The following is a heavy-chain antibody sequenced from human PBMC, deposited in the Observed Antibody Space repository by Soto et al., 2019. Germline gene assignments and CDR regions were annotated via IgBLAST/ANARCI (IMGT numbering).Heavy chain of an antibody. CDR3: ARDFFDSSDYTTNWFDP. D-gene: IGHD3-22*01. V-gene: IGHV4-34*01. CDR2: INHTGNA. Sequence: TSGTLSPTFAVFGGSFRGYYWGWVRQPPGKGLEWIGEINHTGNAYYNPSLKSRVTISVDTSKNQFSLKLTSVTAADAALYYCARDFFDSSDYTTNWFDPWGQGTLVTVS. CDR1: GGSFRGYY. J-gene: IGHJ5*02.